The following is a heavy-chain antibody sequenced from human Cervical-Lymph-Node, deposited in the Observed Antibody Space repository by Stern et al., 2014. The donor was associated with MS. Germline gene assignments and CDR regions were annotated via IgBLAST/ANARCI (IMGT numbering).Heavy chain of an antibody. J-gene: IGHJ3*02. CDR3: AREGYSSSYDAFDI. CDR2: IYHSGST. D-gene: IGHD6-6*01. CDR1: GGSISSSNW. V-gene: IGHV4-4*02. Sequence: VQLVESGPGLVKPSGTLSLTCAVSGGSISSSNWWSWVRQPPGKGLERIGEIYHSGSTNYNPSLKSRVNLSVDKSKNQFSLKLSSVTAADTAVYYCAREGYSSSYDAFDIWGQGTMVTVSS.